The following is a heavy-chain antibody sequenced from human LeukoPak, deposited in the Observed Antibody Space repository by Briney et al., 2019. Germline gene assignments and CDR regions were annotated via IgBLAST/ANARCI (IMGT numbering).Heavy chain of an antibody. V-gene: IGHV3-23*01. Sequence: GGSLRLSCAASGFTFSTYAMHWVRQAPGKGLECVSTISGSGGRTDYVDSVKGRFTISRDNSKNTVHLRMNSLRAEDTAVYYCAKDGHDSGSTFFDYWGQGTLVTVSS. CDR2: ISGSGGRT. J-gene: IGHJ4*02. CDR3: AKDGHDSGSTFFDY. D-gene: IGHD1-26*01. CDR1: GFTFSTYA.